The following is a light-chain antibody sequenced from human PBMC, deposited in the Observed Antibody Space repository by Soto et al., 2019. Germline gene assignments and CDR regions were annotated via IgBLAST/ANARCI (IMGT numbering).Light chain of an antibody. CDR1: SSDVGGYNY. Sequence: QSALTQPASVSGSPGQSITISCTGTSSDVGGYNYVSWYRQHPGKAPKLLIFEVNSRPSGVPDRFSGSKSGNTASLTVSGLQAKDESHYYCSSYAGSNTWVFGGGTKLTVL. J-gene: IGLJ3*02. V-gene: IGLV2-8*01. CDR3: SSYAGSNTWV. CDR2: EVN.